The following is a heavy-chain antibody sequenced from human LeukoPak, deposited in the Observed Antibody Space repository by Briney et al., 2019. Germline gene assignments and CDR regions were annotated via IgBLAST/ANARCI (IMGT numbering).Heavy chain of an antibody. CDR3: AKEVCGTTLVTPPS. J-gene: IGHJ5*02. CDR2: FSGSGGST. V-gene: IGHV3-23*01. Sequence: PGGSLRLSCAASGFTFSSYAMSWVRQAPGEGLEWVSAFSGSGGSTYYTDPVKGRFTISKDNSKNTLFLQMNSLRAEHTAVYYCAKEVCGTTLVTPPSWGQGTLVTVSS. D-gene: IGHD4-23*01. CDR1: GFTFSSYA.